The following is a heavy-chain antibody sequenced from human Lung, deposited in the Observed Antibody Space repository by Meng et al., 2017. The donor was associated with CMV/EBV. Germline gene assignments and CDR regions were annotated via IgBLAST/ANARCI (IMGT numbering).Heavy chain of an antibody. Sequence: CTFSSYAISWVRQAPGQGLEWMGGIIPIFGTANYAQKFQGRVTITTDESTSTAYMELSSLRSEDTAVYYCAGGLYSSSWYGSDYFDYWGQGTLVTVSS. V-gene: IGHV1-69*05. CDR2: IIPIFGTA. D-gene: IGHD6-13*01. CDR3: AGGLYSSSWYGSDYFDY. CDR1: CTFSSYA. J-gene: IGHJ4*02.